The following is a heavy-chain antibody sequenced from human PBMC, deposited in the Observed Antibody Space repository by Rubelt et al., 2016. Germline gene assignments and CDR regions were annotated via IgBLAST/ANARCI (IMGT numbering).Heavy chain of an antibody. CDR3: EADFGDY. Sequence: VQVVESGGGLIQPGGSLRLSCSGSGFSVRSRYMTWVRQAPGKGLEWVSVIYNGGSTFYADSVRGRFIVARDVSMNALHLQMNSLRAEDSAVYYCEADFGDYWGQGISVFVSS. D-gene: IGHD3-10*01. J-gene: IGHJ4*02. CDR1: GFSVRSRY. V-gene: IGHV3-53*01. CDR2: IYNGGST.